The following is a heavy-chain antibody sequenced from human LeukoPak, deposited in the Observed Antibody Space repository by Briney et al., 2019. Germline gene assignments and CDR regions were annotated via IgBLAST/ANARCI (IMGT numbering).Heavy chain of an antibody. CDR3: ARGGSGKSQDDAFDI. CDR2: IYYSGST. Sequence: SETLSLTCTVSGGSFSSSSYYWGWIRQPPGKGLEWIGSIYYSGSTYYNPSLKSRVTISVDTSKNQFSLKLSSVTAADTAVYYCARGGSGKSQDDAFDIWGQGTMVTVSS. CDR1: GGSFSSSSYY. D-gene: IGHD3-10*01. J-gene: IGHJ3*02. V-gene: IGHV4-39*07.